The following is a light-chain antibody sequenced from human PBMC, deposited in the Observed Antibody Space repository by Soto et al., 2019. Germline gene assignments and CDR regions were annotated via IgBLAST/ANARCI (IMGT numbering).Light chain of an antibody. Sequence: QSALTQPASVSGSPGQSITISCTGTSSDVGAYNYVSWYQQLPDKAPKLMIYDVTYRPSGVSNRFSGSKSGNTASLIISGLQAEDEADYFCSSYTTSSTLVFGGGTKLTVL. CDR1: SSDVGAYNY. J-gene: IGLJ3*02. CDR3: SSYTTSSTLV. CDR2: DVT. V-gene: IGLV2-14*03.